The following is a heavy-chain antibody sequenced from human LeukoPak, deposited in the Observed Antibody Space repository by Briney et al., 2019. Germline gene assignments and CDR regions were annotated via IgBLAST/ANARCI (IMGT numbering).Heavy chain of an antibody. Sequence: SSETLSLTCTVSGGSISSGGYYWSWIRQHPGKGLEWIGYIYYSGSTYYNPSLKSRVTISVDTSKNQFSLKLSSVTAADTAVYYCARASSIAASFDLWGRGTLVTVSS. V-gene: IGHV4-31*03. CDR2: IYYSGST. CDR3: ARASSIAASFDL. J-gene: IGHJ2*01. CDR1: GGSISSGGYY. D-gene: IGHD6-6*01.